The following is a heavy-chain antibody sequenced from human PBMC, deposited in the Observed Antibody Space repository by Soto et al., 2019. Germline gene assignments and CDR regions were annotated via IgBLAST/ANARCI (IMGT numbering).Heavy chain of an antibody. J-gene: IGHJ5*02. CDR2: ISYSRST. CDR3: ARVHLVRGVMDGGRNWFDP. V-gene: IGHV4-30-4*01. Sequence: SETLSLTCTVSGGSISSGDYYWSWIRQPPGKGLEWIGYISYSRSTYYNPSLKSRVTISVDTSNNQFSLKLSSVTAADKAMYHRARVHLVRGVMDGGRNWFDPWGQGTLVNVS. D-gene: IGHD3-10*01. CDR1: GGSISSGDYY.